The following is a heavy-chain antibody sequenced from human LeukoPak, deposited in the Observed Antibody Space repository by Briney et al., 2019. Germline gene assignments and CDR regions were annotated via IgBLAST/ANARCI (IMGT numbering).Heavy chain of an antibody. CDR2: IYHSGST. V-gene: IGHV4-38-2*01. D-gene: IGHD2-15*01. J-gene: IGHJ3*02. CDR3: ARHRLSSAFDI. Sequence: PSETLSLTCAVSGYSISSGYYWGWIRQPPGKGLEWIVSIYHSGSTYYNPSLKSRVTISVDTSKNQFSLKLSSVTAADTAVYYCARHRLSSAFDIWGQGTMVTVSS. CDR1: GYSISSGYY.